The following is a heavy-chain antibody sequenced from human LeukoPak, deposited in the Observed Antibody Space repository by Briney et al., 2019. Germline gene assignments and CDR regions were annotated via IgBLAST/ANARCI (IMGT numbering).Heavy chain of an antibody. CDR2: IRYDGSNK. CDR1: GFTFSSYG. D-gene: IGHD6-13*01. V-gene: IGHV3-30*02. Sequence: PGGSLRLSCAASGFTFSSYGMHWVRQAPGKGLEWVAFIRYDGSNKYYADSVKGRFTISRDNSKNTLYLQMNSLRAEDTAVYYCAKRPSYGSIAAAGTVGGQGILVTVSS. J-gene: IGHJ4*02. CDR3: AKRPSYGSIAAAGTV.